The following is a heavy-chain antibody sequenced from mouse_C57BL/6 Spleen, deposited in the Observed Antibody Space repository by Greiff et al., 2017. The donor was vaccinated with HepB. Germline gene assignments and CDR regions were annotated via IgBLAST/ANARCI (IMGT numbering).Heavy chain of an antibody. CDR1: GFTFNTYA. Sequence: EVQLVESGGGLVQPKGSLKLSCAASGFTFNTYAMHWVRQAPGKGLEWVARIRSKSSNYATYYADSVKDRFTISRDDSQSMLYLQMNNLKTEDTAMYYCVRRGYYYGSSYPYGYFDVWGTGTTVTVSS. CDR3: VRRGYYYGSSYPYGYFDV. V-gene: IGHV10-3*01. D-gene: IGHD1-1*01. J-gene: IGHJ1*03. CDR2: IRSKSSNYAT.